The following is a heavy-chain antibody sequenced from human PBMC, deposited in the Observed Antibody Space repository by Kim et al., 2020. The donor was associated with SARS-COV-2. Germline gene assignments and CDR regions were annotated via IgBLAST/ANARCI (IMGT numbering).Heavy chain of an antibody. CDR3: AKGRLGVVVTAMFDY. V-gene: IGHV3-23*01. Sequence: DSLRGRFTNPRKNSQNTLYLQMNSMRAEDTAVYYCAKGRLGVVVTAMFDYWGQGTLVTVSS. J-gene: IGHJ4*02. D-gene: IGHD2-21*02.